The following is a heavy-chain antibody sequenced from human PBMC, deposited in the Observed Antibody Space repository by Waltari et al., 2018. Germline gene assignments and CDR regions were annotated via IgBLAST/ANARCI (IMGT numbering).Heavy chain of an antibody. V-gene: IGHV3-30-3*01. CDR3: ARVRSRGGDY. J-gene: IGHJ4*02. Sequence: QVQLVESGGGVVQPGRSLRLSCAASGFPFSSYAMHWVRQAPGKGLEWVAVISYDGSNKYYADSVKGRFTISRDNSKNTLYLQMNSLRAEDTAVYYCARVRSRGGDYWGQGTLVTVSS. D-gene: IGHD3-10*01. CDR2: ISYDGSNK. CDR1: GFPFSSYA.